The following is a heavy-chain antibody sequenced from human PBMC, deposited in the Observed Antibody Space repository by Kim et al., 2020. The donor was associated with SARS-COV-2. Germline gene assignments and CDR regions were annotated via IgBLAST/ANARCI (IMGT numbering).Heavy chain of an antibody. V-gene: IGHV3-23*01. CDR2: IFGSGSGT. Sequence: GGSLRLSCAATPSTAAMSWVRQAPGKGPEWVAGIFGSGSGTYYADSVKGRFTISRDNFKNMVYLEMYNLRVEDTAVYYCAKHLHVSSVTFYWYFDLWGRGTLVTVSS. D-gene: IGHD6-13*01. J-gene: IGHJ2*01. CDR3: AKHLHVSSVTFYWYFDL. CDR1: PSTAA.